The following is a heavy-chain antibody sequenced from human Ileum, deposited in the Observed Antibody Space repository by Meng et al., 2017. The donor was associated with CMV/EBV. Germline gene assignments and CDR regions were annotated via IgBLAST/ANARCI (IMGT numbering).Heavy chain of an antibody. CDR3: ARDGGFCSSTSCYRNNWFDP. J-gene: IGHJ5*02. Sequence: GESLKISCAASGSTFSSYGMHWVRQAPGKGLEWVAFIRYDGSNKYYADSVKGRFTISRDTSKKTLYLQMNSLRAEDTAVYYCARDGGFCSSTSCYRNNWFDPWGQGTLVTVSS. V-gene: IGHV3-30*02. CDR2: IRYDGSNK. CDR1: GSTFSSYG. D-gene: IGHD2-2*01.